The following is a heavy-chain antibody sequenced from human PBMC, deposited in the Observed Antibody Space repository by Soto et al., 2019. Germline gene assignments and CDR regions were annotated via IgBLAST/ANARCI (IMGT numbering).Heavy chain of an antibody. CDR1: GGSLSGYY. CDR2: INHSGTT. J-gene: IGHJ6*02. D-gene: IGHD3-10*01. Sequence: PSETLSLTCTVYGGSLSGYYWNWIRQPPGKGLEWIGEINHSGTTNYSPSLPSRVTISVDTSKNQFSLTLSSVTAADTAVYYCARVRGYYGSGTYSGGTYYYYFGMDLWGQGTTVTVSS. CDR3: ARVRGYYGSGTYSGGTYYYYFGMDL. V-gene: IGHV4-34*01.